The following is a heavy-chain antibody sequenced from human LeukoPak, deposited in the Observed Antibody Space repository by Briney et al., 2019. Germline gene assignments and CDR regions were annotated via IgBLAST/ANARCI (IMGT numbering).Heavy chain of an antibody. D-gene: IGHD6-13*01. CDR3: ARALYSSSWFSPDDY. V-gene: IGHV3-74*01. CDR2: INTDGSST. J-gene: IGHJ4*02. CDR1: GFTFSSYW. Sequence: GGSLRLSCAASGFTFSSYWMHWVRQAPGKGLVWVSRINTDGSSTSYADSVKGRFTISRDNAKNTLYLQMNSLRAEDTAVYYCARALYSSSWFSPDDYWGQGTLVTVSS.